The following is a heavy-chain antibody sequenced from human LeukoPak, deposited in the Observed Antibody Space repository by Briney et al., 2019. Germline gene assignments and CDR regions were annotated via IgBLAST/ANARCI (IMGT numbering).Heavy chain of an antibody. CDR2: IKPSGGSI. J-gene: IGHJ4*02. CDR3: AIAYYYDSRGYCLDY. CDR1: GHIFTSYY. D-gene: IGHD3-22*01. Sequence: ASVKVSCKASGHIFTSYYMYWVRQAPGQGLEWVGIIKPSGGSIKYAQKFQGRVTMSTDTSTSTAYMELRSLRDDDTAVYYCAIAYYYDSRGYCLDYWGQGTLVTVSS. V-gene: IGHV1-46*01.